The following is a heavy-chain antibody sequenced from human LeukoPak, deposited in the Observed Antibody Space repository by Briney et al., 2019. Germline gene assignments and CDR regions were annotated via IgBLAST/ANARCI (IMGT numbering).Heavy chain of an antibody. J-gene: IGHJ4*02. V-gene: IGHV5-51*01. CDR3: ARPDYFASHD. D-gene: IGHD2/OR15-2a*01. CDR2: VYPDDSRT. Sequence: GESLKISCKASGYNFPKSWIGWVRQMPGKGLEWMAIVYPDDSRTKYSPSFQGQVTISADKSINTAYLQWSSLRASDTAMYYCARPDYFASHDWGQGTLVTVSS. CDR1: GYNFPKSW.